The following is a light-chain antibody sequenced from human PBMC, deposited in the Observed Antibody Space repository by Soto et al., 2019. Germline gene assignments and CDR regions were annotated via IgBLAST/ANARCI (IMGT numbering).Light chain of an antibody. J-gene: IGKJ4*01. CDR2: DAF. Sequence: EIVLTQSPVTLSLSPGERATLSCRASQSVSTYLAWYQQKPGQAPRLLIYDAFKRATGIPARFSGSGSGTDFTLTISSLEPEDFAVYYCQQRSNWPSTFGGGTKVDIK. CDR3: QQRSNWPST. V-gene: IGKV3-11*01. CDR1: QSVSTY.